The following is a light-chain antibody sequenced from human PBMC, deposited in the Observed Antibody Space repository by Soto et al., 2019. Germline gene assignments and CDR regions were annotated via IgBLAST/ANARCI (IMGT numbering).Light chain of an antibody. Sequence: DIQLTQSPSTLSGSVGDRVTITCRASQTISSWLAWYQQNPGKAPKLLIYKASTLKSGVPSRFIGSGSGTAFTLTISSLQPDDFATDYCQHYNSYSDAFGQGTKVELK. CDR2: KAS. CDR1: QTISSW. J-gene: IGKJ1*01. V-gene: IGKV1-5*03. CDR3: QHYNSYSDA.